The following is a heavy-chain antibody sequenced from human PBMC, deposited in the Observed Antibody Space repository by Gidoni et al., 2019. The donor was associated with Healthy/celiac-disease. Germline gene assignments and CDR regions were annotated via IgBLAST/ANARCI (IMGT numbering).Heavy chain of an antibody. CDR1: GGSISSSSYY. Sequence: QLQLQTSCPGLVQPSETLSLTCTVSGGSISSSSYYWGWIRQPPGKGLEWIGSIYYSGSTYYNPSLKSRVTISVDTSKKQCSLKLSSVTAADTAVYYCARLRTVQIDPWGQGTLVTVSS. V-gene: IGHV4-39*01. D-gene: IGHD1-1*01. CDR2: IYYSGST. J-gene: IGHJ5*02. CDR3: ARLRTVQIDP.